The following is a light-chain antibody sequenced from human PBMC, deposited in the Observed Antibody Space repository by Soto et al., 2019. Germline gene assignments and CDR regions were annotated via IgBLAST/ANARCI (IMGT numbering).Light chain of an antibody. CDR1: SSDVGAYNY. J-gene: IGLJ2*01. CDR2: DVS. CDR3: NSFTTSSTLV. V-gene: IGLV2-14*03. Sequence: QSVLTQPASVSGSLGQSITISCTGTSSDVGAYNYVSWYQHHPGKAPKLMIYDVSNRPSGVSNRFSGSKSGNTASLTISGLQAEDEADYYCNSFTTSSTLVFGGGTKLTVL.